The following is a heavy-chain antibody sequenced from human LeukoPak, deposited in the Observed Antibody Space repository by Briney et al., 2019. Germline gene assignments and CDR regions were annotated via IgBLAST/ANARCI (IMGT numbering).Heavy chain of an antibody. CDR3: VKSNWD. J-gene: IGHJ4*02. CDR1: GITFSSYY. V-gene: IGHV3-64D*06. Sequence: PGGSLRLSCSASGITFSSYYMHWVRQAPGQGLEYIATISSNGDRTNYADSMKGRLAISRDNSKNTLYLQMSSVRAEDTAVYYCVKSNWDWGQGTLVTVSS. D-gene: IGHD7-27*01. CDR2: ISSNGDRT.